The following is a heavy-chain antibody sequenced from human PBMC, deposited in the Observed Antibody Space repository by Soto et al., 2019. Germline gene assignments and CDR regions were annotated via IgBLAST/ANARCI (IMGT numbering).Heavy chain of an antibody. CDR1: GYTFTSYY. J-gene: IGHJ3*02. CDR2: INPSGGST. Sequence: QVQLVQSGAEVKKPGASVKVSCKASGYTFTSYYMHWVRQAPGQGLEWMGIINPSGGSTSDDQKFQGRVTMTRDTSTSTVYMELSSLRSEDTAVYYCARVWRGYSGYDQNSNAFDIWGQGTMVTVSS. CDR3: ARVWRGYSGYDQNSNAFDI. V-gene: IGHV1-46*01. D-gene: IGHD5-12*01.